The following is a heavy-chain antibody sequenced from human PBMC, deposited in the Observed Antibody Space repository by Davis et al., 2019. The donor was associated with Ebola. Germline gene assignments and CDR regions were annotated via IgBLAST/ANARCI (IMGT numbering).Heavy chain of an antibody. J-gene: IGHJ5*02. CDR2: IYYSGST. CDR1: GGSISSSSYY. D-gene: IGHD3-10*01. V-gene: IGHV4-39*01. CDR3: ASVPYYYGSGSP. Sequence: MPSETLSLTCTVSGGSISSSSYYWGWIRQPPGKGLEWIGSIYYSGSTYYNPSLQSRVTISVDTSKNQFSLKLSSVTAADTAVYSCASVPYYYGSGSPWGPGTLVTVSS.